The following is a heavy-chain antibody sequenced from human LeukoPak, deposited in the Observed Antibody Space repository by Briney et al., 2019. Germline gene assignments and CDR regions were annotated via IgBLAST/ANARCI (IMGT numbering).Heavy chain of an antibody. D-gene: IGHD2-2*01. CDR2: ISASGHYI. CDR1: GFTFRSFA. CDR3: ARDGSWGDYQFYFYMDV. V-gene: IGHV3-23*01. J-gene: IGHJ6*03. Sequence: GGSLRLSCEASGFTFRSFAMSWVRQAPGKGLEWLSGISASGHYIYNADSVKGRFTISRDNSKNTLYIEINSLRAEDTAVYYCARDGSWGDYQFYFYMDVWGKGTTVTVSS.